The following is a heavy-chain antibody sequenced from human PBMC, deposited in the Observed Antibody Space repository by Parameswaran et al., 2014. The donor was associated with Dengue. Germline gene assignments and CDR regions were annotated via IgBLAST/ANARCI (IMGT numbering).Heavy chain of an antibody. CDR3: ARDPTTILEWLGGMDV. CDR2: INPNSGGT. J-gene: IGHJ6*02. Sequence: WVRQAPGQGLEWMGWINPNSGGTNYAQKFQGRVTMTRDTSISTAYMELSRLRSEDTAVYYCARDPTTILEWLGGMDVWGQGTTGHRLL. V-gene: IGHV1-2*02. D-gene: IGHD3-3*01.